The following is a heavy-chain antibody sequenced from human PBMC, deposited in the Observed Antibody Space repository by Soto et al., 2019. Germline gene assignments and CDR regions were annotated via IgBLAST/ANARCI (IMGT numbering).Heavy chain of an antibody. CDR2: IYSSGDT. CDR1: GFSVSDNY. Sequence: EVQLVESGGGLVQPGGSLRLSCAASGFSVSDNYMSWVRRAPGKGLEWISVIYSSGDTYYADSVKGRLTISRDNSRNTLYLQINDLRVEDTAIYYCARDPGYGRGLSFDPWGQGIPVTVSS. CDR3: ARDPGYGRGLSFDP. D-gene: IGHD3-16*01. V-gene: IGHV3-66*01. J-gene: IGHJ5*02.